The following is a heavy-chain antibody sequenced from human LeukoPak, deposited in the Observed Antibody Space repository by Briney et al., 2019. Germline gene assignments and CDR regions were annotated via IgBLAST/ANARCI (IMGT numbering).Heavy chain of an antibody. J-gene: IGHJ4*02. Sequence: PSETLSLTCSVSGGSATGVYWSWIRQPPGKGLEWIGSIYDREGTNDKPSLKSRVTISVDTSKNQFSLKLTSATAADTAIYYCPRHRLTDGLMDWGQGTLVTVSS. CDR3: PRHRLTDGLMD. D-gene: IGHD3-9*01. CDR1: GGSATGVY. V-gene: IGHV4-59*08. CDR2: IYDREGT.